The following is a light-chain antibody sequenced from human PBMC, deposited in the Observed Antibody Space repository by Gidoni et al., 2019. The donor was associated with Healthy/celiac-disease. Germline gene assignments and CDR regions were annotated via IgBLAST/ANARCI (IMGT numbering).Light chain of an antibody. CDR1: QSVSSY. CDR3: QQRSNWRPWT. CDR2: DAS. Sequence: EIVLTQSPATLSLSPAERATLSCRASQSVSSYLAWYQQKPGQAPRLLIYDASNRATGIPARFSGSGSGTDFTLTISSLEPEDFAVYYCQQRSNWRPWTFGQGTKVEIK. J-gene: IGKJ1*01. V-gene: IGKV3-11*01.